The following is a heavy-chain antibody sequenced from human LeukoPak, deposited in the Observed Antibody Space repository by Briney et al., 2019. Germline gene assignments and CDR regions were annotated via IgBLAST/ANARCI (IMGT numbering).Heavy chain of an antibody. CDR3: SRSQFDY. V-gene: IGHV3-74*03. CDR2: ISGDGTIN. Sequence: GGSLRLSCEPSGFAFSRYWMLWVRQAPGKGLVWLARISGDGTINTYADSVKGRFTISRDNTKNILYLQMNSLKVEDTAMYYCSRSQFDYWGQGVLVTVSS. CDR1: GFAFSRYW. J-gene: IGHJ4*02.